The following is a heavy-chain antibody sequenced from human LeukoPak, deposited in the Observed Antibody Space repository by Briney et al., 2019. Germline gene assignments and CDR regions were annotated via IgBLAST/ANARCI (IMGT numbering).Heavy chain of an antibody. V-gene: IGHV3-21*01. Sequence: PGGSLRLSCAASGFTFSSYPMNWVRQAPGKGLEWVSSISTSNSYIYYADSVQGRFTISRDNAKNSLYLQMNSLRAEDTAVYYCARGYYGDCLDYWGQGTLVTVSS. J-gene: IGHJ4*02. D-gene: IGHD4-17*01. CDR3: ARGYYGDCLDY. CDR1: GFTFSSYP. CDR2: ISTSNSYI.